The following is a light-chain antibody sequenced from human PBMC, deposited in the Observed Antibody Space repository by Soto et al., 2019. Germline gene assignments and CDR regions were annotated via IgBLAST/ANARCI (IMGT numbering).Light chain of an antibody. J-gene: IGLJ2*01. CDR1: SSNIGSNT. CDR3: AAWDDSLNGVV. CDR2: SNN. V-gene: IGLV1-44*01. Sequence: QPVLTQPPSASGTPGQRVTISCSGSSSNIGSNTVNWYQQLPGTAPKLLIYSNNQRPSGVPDGFSGSKSGTSASLAISGLQSEDEADYYCAAWDDSLNGVVFGGGTKVTVL.